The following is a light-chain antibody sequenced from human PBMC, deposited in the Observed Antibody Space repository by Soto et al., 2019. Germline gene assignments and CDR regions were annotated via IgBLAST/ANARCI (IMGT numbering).Light chain of an antibody. V-gene: IGKV3-15*01. J-gene: IGKJ1*01. CDR1: QNIYSN. CDR3: QQYHNLWA. CDR2: RAS. Sequence: IALTQSPATVSVSPGDRVTLSCWASQNIYSNLGWYQQRPGQAPRLIIYRASARPTGIPGRFCGSGSGTEFTLTISSLQSEDFATYYCQQYHNLWAFGRGTKVEIK.